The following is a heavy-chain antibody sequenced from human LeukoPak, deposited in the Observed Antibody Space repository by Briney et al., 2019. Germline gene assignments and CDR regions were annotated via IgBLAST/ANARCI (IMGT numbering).Heavy chain of an antibody. D-gene: IGHD6-19*01. V-gene: IGHV1-69*02. CDR1: GGTFSSYT. CDR3: ATYSSGWYTFDY. J-gene: IGHJ4*02. CDR2: IIPNLGIA. Sequence: SVKVSCKASGGTFSSYTISWVRQAPGQGLEWMGRIIPNLGIANYAQKFQGRVTITADKSTSTAYMELSSLRSEDTAVYYCATYSSGWYTFDYWGQGTLVTVSS.